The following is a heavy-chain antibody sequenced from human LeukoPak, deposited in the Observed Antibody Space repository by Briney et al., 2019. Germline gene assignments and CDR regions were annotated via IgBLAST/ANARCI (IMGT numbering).Heavy chain of an antibody. CDR1: GDSVSSNSAA. D-gene: IGHD1-1*01. Sequence: QTLSLTCAISGDSVSSNSAAWNWIRQSPSRGLEWLGRTYFRSKWYNDYAVSVKSRIIINADTSKNHFSLQLNSVTPEDTAVYFCARNGIGTTYDAFGIWGQGTMVTVPS. V-gene: IGHV6-1*01. CDR2: TYFRSKWYN. J-gene: IGHJ3*02. CDR3: ARNGIGTTYDAFGI.